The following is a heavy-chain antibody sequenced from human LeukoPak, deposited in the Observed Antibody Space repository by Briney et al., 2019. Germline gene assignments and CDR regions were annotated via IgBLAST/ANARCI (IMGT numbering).Heavy chain of an antibody. Sequence: GGSLRLSCAASGFTVSSNYMSWVRQAPGKGLEWVSVIYSGGSTYYADSVKGGFTISRDNSKNTLYLQMNSLRAEDTAVYYCAILTYCGGDCYPRENYAFDIWGQGTMVTVSS. D-gene: IGHD2-21*02. CDR2: IYSGGST. CDR1: GFTVSSNY. CDR3: AILTYCGGDCYPRENYAFDI. J-gene: IGHJ3*02. V-gene: IGHV3-66*01.